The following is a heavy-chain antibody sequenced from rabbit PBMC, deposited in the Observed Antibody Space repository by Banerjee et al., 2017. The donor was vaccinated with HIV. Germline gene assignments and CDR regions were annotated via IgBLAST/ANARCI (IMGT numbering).Heavy chain of an antibody. V-gene: IGHV1S45*01. Sequence: QEQLVESGGGLVQPEGSLALTCKASGFDFSSGYDMCWVRQAPGKGLEWIACIYTGDGDTYYASWAKGRFTISKTSSTTVTLQMTSLTAADTATYFCARDKGYAGSSYPFNLWGQGTLVTVS. CDR1: GFDFSSGYD. CDR3: ARDKGYAGSSYPFNL. D-gene: IGHD8-1*01. J-gene: IGHJ4*01. CDR2: IYTGDGDT.